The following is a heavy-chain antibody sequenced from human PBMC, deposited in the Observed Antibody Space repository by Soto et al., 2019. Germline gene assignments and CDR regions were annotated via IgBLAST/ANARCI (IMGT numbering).Heavy chain of an antibody. CDR1: GFTFSNAW. V-gene: IGHV3-15*01. D-gene: IGHD4-17*01. Sequence: LRLSCAASGFTFSNAWMSWVRQAPGKGLEWVGRIKSKTDGGTTDYAAPVKGRFTISRDDSKNTLYLQMNSLKTEDTAVYYCTTSDNYGGNSVFDYWGQGTLVTVSS. CDR2: IKSKTDGGTT. J-gene: IGHJ4*02. CDR3: TTSDNYGGNSVFDY.